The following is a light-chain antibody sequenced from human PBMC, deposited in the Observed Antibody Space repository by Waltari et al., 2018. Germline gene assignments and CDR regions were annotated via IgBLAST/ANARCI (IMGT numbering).Light chain of an antibody. V-gene: IGKV1-17*01. CDR2: AAS. Sequence: DIQMTQFPSSLSASVGDTVTITCRASQGISSYLNWFQQKPGKAPKLPIYAASSLESGVPSRFSGIGFGTEFTLTISSLQPEDFATYYCLQHNSYPFTFGPGTKLDIK. CDR3: LQHNSYPFT. CDR1: QGISSY. J-gene: IGKJ3*01.